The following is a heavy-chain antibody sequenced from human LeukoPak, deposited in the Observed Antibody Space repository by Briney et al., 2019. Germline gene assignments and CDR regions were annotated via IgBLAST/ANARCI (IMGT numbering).Heavy chain of an antibody. CDR3: ATVMGRIVGATSPLFDY. CDR1: GGTFSSYA. Sequence: ASVKVSCKASGGTFSSYAISWVRQAPGQGLEWMGRIIPILGIANYAQKFQGRVTITADKSTSTAYMELSSLRSEDTAVYYCATVMGRIVGATSPLFDYWGQGTLVTVSS. V-gene: IGHV1-69*04. CDR2: IIPILGIA. D-gene: IGHD1-26*01. J-gene: IGHJ4*02.